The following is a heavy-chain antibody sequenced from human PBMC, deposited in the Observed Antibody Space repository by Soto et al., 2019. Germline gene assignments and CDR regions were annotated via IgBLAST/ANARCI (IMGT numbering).Heavy chain of an antibody. CDR1: GFIFSNFD. J-gene: IGHJ5*02. D-gene: IGHD3-10*01. CDR2: IGFAGDT. Sequence: GALRLSCGASGFIFSNFDMHWVRQTTEKGLEWVSGIGFAGDTNYSGSVKGRFTISRENAKNSLFLQMNSLRVGDTAVYYCVRGLPGGFDPWGQGTLVTVSS. V-gene: IGHV3-13*01. CDR3: VRGLPGGFDP.